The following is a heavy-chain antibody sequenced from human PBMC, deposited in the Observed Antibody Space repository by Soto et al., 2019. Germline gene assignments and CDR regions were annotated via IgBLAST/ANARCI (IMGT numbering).Heavy chain of an antibody. CDR1: GYTFTGYY. D-gene: IGHD3-10*01. Sequence: ASVKVSCKASGYTFTGYYMHWVRQAPGQGLEWMGWINPNSGGTNYAQKFQGRVTMTRDTSISTAYMELSRLRSDDTAVYYCAREGPLVVRGVIPSWFDTWVQGTLVTVSS. CDR3: AREGPLVVRGVIPSWFDT. J-gene: IGHJ5*02. V-gene: IGHV1-2*02. CDR2: INPNSGGT.